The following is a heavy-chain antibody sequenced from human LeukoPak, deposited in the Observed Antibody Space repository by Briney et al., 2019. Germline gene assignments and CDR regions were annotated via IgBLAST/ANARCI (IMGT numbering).Heavy chain of an antibody. V-gene: IGHV1-8*01. D-gene: IGHD1-26*01. CDR2: MNPNSGNT. CDR3: AKVLGGSNWDDAFDI. CDR1: GYTFTSFH. J-gene: IGHJ3*02. Sequence: GASVKVSCKASGYTFTSFHINWVRQATGQGLEWMGWMNPNSGNTGCAQKFQGRVTMTRNTSIGTAYMELSSLRSEDTAVYYCAKVLGGSNWDDAFDIWAQGTMVTVSS.